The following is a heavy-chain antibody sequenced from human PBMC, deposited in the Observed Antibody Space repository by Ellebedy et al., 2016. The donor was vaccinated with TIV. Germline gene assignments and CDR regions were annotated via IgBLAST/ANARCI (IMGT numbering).Heavy chain of an antibody. Sequence: GESLKISXKGSGYSFTSYWIGWVRQMPGKGLEWMGIIYPGDSDTRYSPSFQGQVTISADKSISTAYLQWSSLKASDTAMYYCARQNSGVRSEDDAFDIWGQGTMVTVSS. J-gene: IGHJ3*02. CDR1: GYSFTSYW. CDR2: IYPGDSDT. CDR3: ARQNSGVRSEDDAFDI. D-gene: IGHD6-25*01. V-gene: IGHV5-51*01.